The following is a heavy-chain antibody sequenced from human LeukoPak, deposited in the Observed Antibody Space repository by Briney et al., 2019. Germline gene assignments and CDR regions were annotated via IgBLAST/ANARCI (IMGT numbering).Heavy chain of an antibody. CDR3: AKDRVAAAGTSSNWFDP. V-gene: IGHV3-23*01. J-gene: IGHJ5*02. D-gene: IGHD6-13*01. CDR2: ISGSGSST. CDR1: GFTFNTYA. Sequence: GGSLRLSCAASGFTFNTYAMGWVRQAPGKGLEWVSVISGSGSSTYYADSMKGRFTISRDNSKNTLYVQMNSLRAEDTAVYYCAKDRVAAAGTSSNWFDPWGQGTLVTVSS.